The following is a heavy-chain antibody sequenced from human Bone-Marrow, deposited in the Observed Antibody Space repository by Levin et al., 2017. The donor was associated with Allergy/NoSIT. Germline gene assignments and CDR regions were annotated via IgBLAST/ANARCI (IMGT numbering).Heavy chain of an antibody. CDR2: IDNNGGSA. V-gene: IGHV3-74*01. CDR1: GFTFSSYW. Sequence: PGGSLRLSCAASGFTFSSYWMHWVRQAPGKGLVWVSRIDNNGGSATYADSVKGRFTVSRDNAKNTLYLQMNSLRAEDTAVYYCASIAVAGTRSFDYWGQGTLVTVSS. D-gene: IGHD6-19*01. J-gene: IGHJ4*02. CDR3: ASIAVAGTRSFDY.